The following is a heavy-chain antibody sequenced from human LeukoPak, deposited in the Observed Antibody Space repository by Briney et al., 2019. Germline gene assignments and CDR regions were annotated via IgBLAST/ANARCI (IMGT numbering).Heavy chain of an antibody. J-gene: IGHJ4*02. V-gene: IGHV3-74*01. Sequence: GGSPRLSCAASGFTFSSYWMHWVRQAPGKGLVWVSRINSDGSTTTYADSVKGRFTISRDNAKNTLSLQMNSLTAEDTAVYYCTRDYDILTGYSTRPTFDYWGQGTLVTVSS. CDR3: TRDYDILTGYSTRPTFDY. CDR2: INSDGSTT. CDR1: GFTFSSYW. D-gene: IGHD3-9*01.